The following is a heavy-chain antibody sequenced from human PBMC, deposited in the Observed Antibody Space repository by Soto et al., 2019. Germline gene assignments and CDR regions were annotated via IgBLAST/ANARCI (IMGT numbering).Heavy chain of an antibody. V-gene: IGHV4-30-4*01. D-gene: IGHD6-19*01. CDR1: GGSISSGDYY. CDR2: IYYSGST. CDR3: AREKGIAVAGGSGWFDP. J-gene: IGHJ5*02. Sequence: SETLSLTCTVSGGSISSGDYYWSWIRQPPGKGLEWIGYIYYSGSTYYNPSLKSRVTISVDTSKNQFSLKLSSVTAADTAVYYCAREKGIAVAGGSGWFDPWGQGTLVTVSS.